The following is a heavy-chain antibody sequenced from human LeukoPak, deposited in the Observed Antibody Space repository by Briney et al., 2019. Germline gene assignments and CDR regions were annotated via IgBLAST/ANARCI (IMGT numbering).Heavy chain of an antibody. CDR3: ARTTSMTASGYDY. Sequence: ASVKVSCKASGYTFTNYHINWVRQASGQGLEWMTWINPDTGDKGYARKFQDRVTITADTSISTAYMELSSLSSEDTAVYFCARTTSMTASGYDYWGQGTLVTVSS. D-gene: IGHD2-21*02. CDR1: GYTFTNYH. V-gene: IGHV1-8*03. J-gene: IGHJ4*02. CDR2: INPDTGDK.